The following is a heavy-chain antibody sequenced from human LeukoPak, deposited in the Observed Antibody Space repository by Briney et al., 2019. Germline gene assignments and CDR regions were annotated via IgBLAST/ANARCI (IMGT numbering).Heavy chain of an antibody. CDR3: AKDRYCTSSSCPIDY. D-gene: IGHD2-2*01. CDR2: INWKSDKI. J-gene: IGHJ4*02. CDR1: GYSFDEYA. V-gene: IGHV3-9*01. Sequence: GGSLRLSCAGSGYSFDEYAMHWVRHAPGKGPEWVSGINWKSDKIGYADSVKGRFTISRDNSKNSLYLQMNSLRVEDTALYYCAKDRYCTSSSCPIDYWGQGTMVIVSS.